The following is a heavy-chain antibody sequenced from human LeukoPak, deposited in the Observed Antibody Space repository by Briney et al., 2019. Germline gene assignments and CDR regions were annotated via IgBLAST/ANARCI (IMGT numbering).Heavy chain of an antibody. CDR1: GFTFDDYA. Sequence: GGSLRLSCAASGFTFDDYAMHWVRQAPGKGLEWVSGISWNSGSIGYADSVKGRFTISRDNAKNSPYLQMNSLRAEDTALYYCAKLRLPGIAVAGPLDYWGQGTLVTVSS. V-gene: IGHV3-9*01. J-gene: IGHJ4*02. CDR2: ISWNSGSI. CDR3: AKLRLPGIAVAGPLDY. D-gene: IGHD6-19*01.